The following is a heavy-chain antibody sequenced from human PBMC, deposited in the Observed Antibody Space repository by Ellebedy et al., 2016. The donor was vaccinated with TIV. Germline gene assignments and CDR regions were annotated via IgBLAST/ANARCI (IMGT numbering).Heavy chain of an antibody. J-gene: IGHJ4*01. CDR2: IYSAGNT. Sequence: GGSLRLSCVVSGFSISSNYMSWVRQAPGEGLEWVSIIYSAGNTYYADSAKGRFTISRDTSRNTLYLQMNSLRGEDTAVYYCARVDLGLAFHYWGRGALVTVSS. D-gene: IGHD1-26*01. CDR3: ARVDLGLAFHY. V-gene: IGHV3-53*01. CDR1: GFSISSNY.